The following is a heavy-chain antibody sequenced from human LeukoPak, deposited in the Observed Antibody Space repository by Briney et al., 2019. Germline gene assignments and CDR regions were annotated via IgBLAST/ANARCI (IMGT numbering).Heavy chain of an antibody. D-gene: IGHD2-15*01. CDR1: GGSISSSSYY. J-gene: IGHJ5*02. Sequence: PSETLSLTCTVSGGSISSSSYYWGWIRQPPGKGLEWIGSSYYSGSTYYNPSLKSRVTISVDTSKTQFSLKLSSVTAADTAVYYCAISDLVVVAATWGQGTLVTVSS. V-gene: IGHV4-39*01. CDR2: SYYSGST. CDR3: AISDLVVVAAT.